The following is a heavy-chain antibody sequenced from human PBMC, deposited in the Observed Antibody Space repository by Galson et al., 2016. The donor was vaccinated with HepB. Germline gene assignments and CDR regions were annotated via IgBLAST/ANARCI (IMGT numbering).Heavy chain of an antibody. D-gene: IGHD1-14*01. V-gene: IGHV3-30*09. CDR3: ARDRGTSILPHREIFDS. Sequence: SLRLSCAASGFTLSRYAIHWVRQPPGKGLEWVGYSSYDGNNEHYADSLEGRFAISRDNSKYTVFLQLDSLRPEETAVYYCARDRGTSILPHREIFDSWGQGALVIVSS. CDR2: SSYDGNNE. J-gene: IGHJ4*02. CDR1: GFTLSRYA.